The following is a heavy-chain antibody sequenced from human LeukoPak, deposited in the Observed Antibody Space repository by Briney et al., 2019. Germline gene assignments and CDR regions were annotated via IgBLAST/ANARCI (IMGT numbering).Heavy chain of an antibody. CDR3: ARDSLHNYDGQGYGYYFDY. J-gene: IGHJ4*02. Sequence: AGGSLRLSCAASGFDFSTYEMIWVRQAPGKEPEWISYIGSSGSLTYYADSVKGRFTVSRDNARNSLYLQMNSLRVDDTAIYYCARDSLHNYDGQGYGYYFDYWGQGDLVAVSS. CDR2: IGSSGSLT. D-gene: IGHD3-22*01. V-gene: IGHV3-48*03. CDR1: GFDFSTYE.